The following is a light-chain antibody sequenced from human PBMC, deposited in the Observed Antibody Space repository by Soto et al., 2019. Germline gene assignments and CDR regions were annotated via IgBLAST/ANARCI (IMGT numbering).Light chain of an antibody. V-gene: IGLV3-21*04. Sequence: SYELPQPPSVSMAPGKTARITCGGNNIESKTVHWYQQKPGQAPVLVIYYDSDRPSGIPERFSGSNSGNTATLTISRVEAGDEADYYCQVWDSSSDHRVFGGGTKLTVL. J-gene: IGLJ2*01. CDR2: YDS. CDR3: QVWDSSSDHRV. CDR1: NIESKT.